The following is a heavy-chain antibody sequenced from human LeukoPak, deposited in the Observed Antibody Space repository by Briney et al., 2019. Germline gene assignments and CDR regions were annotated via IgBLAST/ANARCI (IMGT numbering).Heavy chain of an antibody. V-gene: IGHV3-74*01. Sequence: GGSLRLSCAASGFTVSTIYMSWVRQGPGKGLVWVSRIKSDGSSSTYADSVKGRFTISRDNAKNSLYLQMNTLRAEDTAVYYCVRDLDLGGYSSFEYWGQGTLVTVSS. CDR3: VRDLDLGGYSSFEY. J-gene: IGHJ4*02. CDR1: GFTVSTIY. D-gene: IGHD4-23*01. CDR2: IKSDGSSS.